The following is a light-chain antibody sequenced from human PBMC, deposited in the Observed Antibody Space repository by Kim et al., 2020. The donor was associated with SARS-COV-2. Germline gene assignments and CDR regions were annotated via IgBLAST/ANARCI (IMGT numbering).Light chain of an antibody. V-gene: IGLV2-11*01. J-gene: IGLJ3*02. Sequence: QSVTSSCTGTSSDVCGYNYVSWYQQHPGKAPKLMIYDVSKRPSGVPDRFSGSKSGNTASLTISGLQAEDEADYYCCSYAGSYTPWVFGGGTQLTVL. CDR1: SSDVCGYNY. CDR2: DVS. CDR3: CSYAGSYTPWV.